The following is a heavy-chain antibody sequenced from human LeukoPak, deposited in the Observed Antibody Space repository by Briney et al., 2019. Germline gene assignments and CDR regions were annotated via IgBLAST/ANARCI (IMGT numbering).Heavy chain of an antibody. CDR3: ARRGRLLYGGNDH. D-gene: IGHD2/OR15-2a*01. V-gene: IGHV1-18*04. J-gene: IGHJ4*02. Sequence: AAVKVSCKASGYRFSDYAITWVRQAPGQGLEWLGYISAYNGHKNLAQKVQGRFTMTTDKSTSTAYMELGSLKSDDTAVYYCARRGRLLYGGNDHWGQGTQVTVSS. CDR1: GYRFSDYA. CDR2: ISAYNGHK.